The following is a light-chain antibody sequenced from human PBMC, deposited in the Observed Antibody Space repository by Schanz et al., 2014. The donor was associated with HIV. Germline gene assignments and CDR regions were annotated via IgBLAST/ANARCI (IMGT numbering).Light chain of an antibody. V-gene: IGLV1-40*01. Sequence: QSVLTQPPSVSGAPGQGVTISCTGSNSNIGATSHVHWYQQLPGTAPKFLISTDGGRPSGVPDRFSGSKSGNTASLTVSGLQAEDEADYHCSSYRSLNNLIFGGGTKLTVL. CDR1: NSNIGATSH. J-gene: IGLJ2*01. CDR3: SSYRSLNNLI. CDR2: TDG.